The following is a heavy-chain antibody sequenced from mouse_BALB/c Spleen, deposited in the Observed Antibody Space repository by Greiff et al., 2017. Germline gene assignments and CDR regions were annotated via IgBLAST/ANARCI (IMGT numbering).Heavy chain of an antibody. CDR1: GYSITSDYA. J-gene: IGHJ2*01. Sequence: EVKVEESGPGLVKPSQSLSLTCTVTGYSITSDYAWNWIRQFPGNKLEWMGYISYSGSTSYNPSLKSRISITRDTSKNQFFLQLNSVTTEDTATYYCARRGSGYGSDYWGQGTTLTVSS. CDR3: ARRGSGYGSDY. D-gene: IGHD3-1*01. V-gene: IGHV3-2*02. CDR2: ISYSGST.